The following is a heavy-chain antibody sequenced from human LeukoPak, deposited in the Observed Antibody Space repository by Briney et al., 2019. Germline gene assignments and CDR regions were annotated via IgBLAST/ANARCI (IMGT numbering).Heavy chain of an antibody. D-gene: IGHD1/OR15-1a*01. V-gene: IGHV3-23*01. Sequence: GGSLRLSCGASGFTFSNYAMSWVRQAPGKGLEWVSTSSGNGGSTYYGDSVKGRFAISRDNVKNTLHLQMSSLRAEDTAIYYCARDSNWNNGGFDYWGQGTLVTVSA. J-gene: IGHJ4*02. CDR1: GFTFSNYA. CDR3: ARDSNWNNGGFDY. CDR2: SSGNGGST.